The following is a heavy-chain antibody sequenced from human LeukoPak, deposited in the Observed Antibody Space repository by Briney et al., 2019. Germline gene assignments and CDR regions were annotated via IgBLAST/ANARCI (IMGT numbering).Heavy chain of an antibody. J-gene: IGHJ4*02. CDR3: ARAPVTSCRGAFCYPFDC. CDR2: IRYDGSNK. V-gene: IGHV3-30*02. CDR1: GFTFSSYG. Sequence: GGSLRLSCAASGFTFSSYGMHWVRQAPGKGLEWVAFIRYDGSNKYYADSVRGRFTISRDNSKNTVYLQMNSLRAEDAAVYYCARAPVTSCRGAFCYPFDCWGPGILVTVSS. D-gene: IGHD2-15*01.